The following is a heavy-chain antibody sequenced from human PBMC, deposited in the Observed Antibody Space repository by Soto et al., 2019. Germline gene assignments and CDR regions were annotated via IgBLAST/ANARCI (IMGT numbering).Heavy chain of an antibody. CDR3: AIDVGYCCGGSCYPIGYFDY. CDR2: ISGSGGST. CDR1: GFTFSSYA. D-gene: IGHD2-15*01. J-gene: IGHJ4*02. Sequence: EVQLLESGGGLVQPGGSLRLSCAASGFTFSSYAMSWVRQAPGKGLEWVSAISGSGGSTYYADSVKGRFTISRDNSKNTLYLQMNSLRAENTAVYYCAIDVGYCCGGSCYPIGYFDYWGQGTLVTVSS. V-gene: IGHV3-23*01.